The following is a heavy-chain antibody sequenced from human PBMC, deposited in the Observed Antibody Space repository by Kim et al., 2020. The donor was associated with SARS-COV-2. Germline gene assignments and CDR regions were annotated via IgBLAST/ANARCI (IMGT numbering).Heavy chain of an antibody. Sequence: SVKVSCKASGGTFSSYAISWVRQAPGQGLEWMGRIIPILGIANYAQKFQGRVTITADKSTSTAYMELSSLRSEDTAVYYCARGGGYSYGYVIYYWGQGTLVTVSS. D-gene: IGHD5-18*01. J-gene: IGHJ4*02. CDR2: IIPILGIA. CDR1: GGTFSSYA. CDR3: ARGGGYSYGYVIYY. V-gene: IGHV1-69*04.